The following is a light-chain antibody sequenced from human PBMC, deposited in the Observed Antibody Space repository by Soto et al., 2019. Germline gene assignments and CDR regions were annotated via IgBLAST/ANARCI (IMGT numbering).Light chain of an antibody. CDR2: DAS. CDR3: QHYDSYPWT. Sequence: IVLTQSPATLSLSPWERATLSCRASQSVSNYLAWYQQKPGQAPRLLIYDASNRATGIPARFSGSGSGTEFTLTISSLQPDDFATYYCQHYDSYPWTFGQGTKVDIK. CDR1: QSVSNY. V-gene: IGKV3-11*01. J-gene: IGKJ1*01.